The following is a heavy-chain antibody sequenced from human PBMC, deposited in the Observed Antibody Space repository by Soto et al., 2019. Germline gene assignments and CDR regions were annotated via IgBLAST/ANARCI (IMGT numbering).Heavy chain of an antibody. V-gene: IGHV3-23*01. J-gene: IGHJ4*02. D-gene: IGHD6-19*01. CDR1: GFTFSSYA. CDR2: ISGSGGRT. CDR3: AKSPQWLALYYFDY. Sequence: EVQLLESGGGLVQPGGSLRLSCAASGFTFSSYAMSWVRQAPGKGLEWVSGISGSGGRTYYSDSVKGRFTISRDNSKNTLYLQMNSLRAEDTAVYYCAKSPQWLALYYFDYWGQGTLVTVSS.